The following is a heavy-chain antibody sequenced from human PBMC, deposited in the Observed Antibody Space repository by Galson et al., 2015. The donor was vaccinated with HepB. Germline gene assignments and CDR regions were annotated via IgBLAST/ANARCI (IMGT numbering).Heavy chain of an antibody. CDR1: GFTFDDYA. CDR2: ISWNSGSI. V-gene: IGHV3-9*01. J-gene: IGHJ4*02. Sequence: SLRLSCAASGFTFDDYAMHWVRQAPGKGLEWVSGISWNSGSIGYADSVKGRFTISRDNAKNSLYLQMNSLRAEDTALYYCAKETLSYGHFDYWGQGTLVTVSS. D-gene: IGHD4-17*01. CDR3: AKETLSYGHFDY.